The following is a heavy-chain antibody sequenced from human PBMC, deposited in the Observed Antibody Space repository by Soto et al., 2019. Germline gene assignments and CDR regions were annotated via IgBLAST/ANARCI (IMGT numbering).Heavy chain of an antibody. V-gene: IGHV4-59*08. D-gene: IGHD2-15*01. CDR2: IYYRGST. J-gene: IGHJ3*02. CDR1: GGSISSYY. CDR3: ARLSSSGGSKDAFDI. Sequence: SETLSLTCTVSGGSISSYYWSWIRQPPGKGLEWIGYIYYRGSTNYNPSLKSRVTISVDTSKNQFSLKLSSVTAADTAVYYCARLSSSGGSKDAFDIWGQGTMVTVSS.